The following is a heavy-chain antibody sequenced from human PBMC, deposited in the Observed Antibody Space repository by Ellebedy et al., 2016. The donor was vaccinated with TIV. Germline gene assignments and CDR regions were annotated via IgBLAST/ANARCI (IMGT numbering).Heavy chain of an antibody. J-gene: IGHJ4*02. V-gene: IGHV4-39*07. D-gene: IGHD6-19*01. CDR2: IYYSGSA. CDR3: AKDGGYSSGWYNY. CDR1: GGSISSSSYN. Sequence: SETLSLXCSVSGGSISSSSYNWGWVRQPPGKGLEWIGSIYYSGSAHYNPSLKSGVAISVDTAKNEFSLNLSSVTAADTAVYYCAKDGGYSSGWYNYWGQGTLVTVSS.